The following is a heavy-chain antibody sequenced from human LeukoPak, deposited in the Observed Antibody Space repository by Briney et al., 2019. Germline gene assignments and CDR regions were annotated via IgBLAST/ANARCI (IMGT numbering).Heavy chain of an antibody. CDR2: INHSGST. CDR3: ARTTTGDYTFDY. CDR1: GGSFSGYY. V-gene: IGHV4-34*01. J-gene: IGHJ4*02. D-gene: IGHD7-27*01. Sequence: SETLSLTCAVYGGSFSGYYWSWLRQPPGKGLEWIGEINHSGSTNYNPSLKSRGTISVDTSKNQFSLKLSSVTAADTAVYYCARTTTGDYTFDYWGQGTLVTVSS.